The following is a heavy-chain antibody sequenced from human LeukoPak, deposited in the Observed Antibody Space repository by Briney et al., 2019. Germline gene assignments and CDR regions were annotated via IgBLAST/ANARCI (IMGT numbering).Heavy chain of an antibody. V-gene: IGHV4-30-2*01. Sequence: SETLSLTCAVSGGSISSDGYSWSWIRQPPGKGLEWIVYIYPSGSTYYNPSLKSRVTISVDRSKNKFSLKLNSVTAADTAVYYCARASVVAGSGLDYWGQGTLVTVSS. CDR2: IYPSGST. D-gene: IGHD6-19*01. CDR3: ARASVVAGSGLDY. CDR1: GGSISSDGYS. J-gene: IGHJ4*02.